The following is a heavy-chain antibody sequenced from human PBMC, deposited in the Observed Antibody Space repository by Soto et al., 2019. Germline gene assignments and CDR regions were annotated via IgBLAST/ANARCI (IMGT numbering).Heavy chain of an antibody. J-gene: IGHJ4*02. CDR3: ARGRWVRGVFDH. Sequence: NPSETLSLTCAVYGGSFSGYYWSWIRQPPGKGLEWIGEINHSGSTNYNPSLKSRVTISVDTSKNQFSLKLSSVTAADTAVYYCARGRWVRGVFDHWGQGTLVTVSS. D-gene: IGHD3-10*01. CDR1: GGSFSGYY. V-gene: IGHV4-34*01. CDR2: INHSGST.